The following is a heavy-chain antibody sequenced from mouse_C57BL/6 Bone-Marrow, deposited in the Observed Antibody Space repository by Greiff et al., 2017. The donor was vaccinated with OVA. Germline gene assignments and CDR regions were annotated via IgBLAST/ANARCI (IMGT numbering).Heavy chain of an antibody. V-gene: IGHV1-4*01. Sequence: QVQLQQSGAELARPGASVKMSCKASGYTFTSYTMHWVKQRPGQGLEWIGYITPSSGYTKYNQKFKDKATLTADKSSSTAYMQLSSLTSEDSAVYYCARYDYYAMDYWGQGTSVTVSS. CDR2: ITPSSGYT. CDR3: ARYDYYAMDY. CDR1: GYTFTSYT. J-gene: IGHJ4*01.